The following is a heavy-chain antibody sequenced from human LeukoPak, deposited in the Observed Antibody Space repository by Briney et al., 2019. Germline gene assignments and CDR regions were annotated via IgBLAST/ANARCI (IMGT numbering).Heavy chain of an antibody. J-gene: IGHJ3*02. Sequence: PSGTLSLTCAVSGDSFSRGNWWSWVRQPPGKGLEWIGEIYDSGSTNCNPSLKSRVTMSVDKSKNQISLNLRSVTAADTAVYYCVRENDAFDIWGQGTMVTVSS. CDR3: VRENDAFDI. CDR1: GDSFSRGNW. CDR2: IYDSGST. V-gene: IGHV4-4*02.